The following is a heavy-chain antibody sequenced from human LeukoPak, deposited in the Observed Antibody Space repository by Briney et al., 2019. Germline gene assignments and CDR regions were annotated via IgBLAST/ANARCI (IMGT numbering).Heavy chain of an antibody. CDR3: AKDLGSTSCPYY. V-gene: IGHV3-30*02. CDR2: IRYDGSNK. D-gene: IGHD2-2*01. CDR1: GFTFSSYG. Sequence: QPGGSLRLSCAASGFTFSSYGMHWVRQAPGKGLEWVAFIRYDGSNKYYADSVKGRFTISRDNSKNTLYLQMNSLRAEDTAVYYCAKDLGSTSCPYYWGQGTLVTVSS. J-gene: IGHJ4*02.